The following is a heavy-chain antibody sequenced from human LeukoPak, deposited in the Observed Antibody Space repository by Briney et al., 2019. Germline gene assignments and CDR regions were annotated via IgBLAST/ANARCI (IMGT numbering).Heavy chain of an antibody. Sequence: GGSLRLSCVASGFSFSDTTMSWVRQAAGQGLEWVARMKEDGSDENYVDSVKGRFTISRDSARNSLHLQMKSLRAEDTAVYFCAKGGAGGGYFPTWGQGILVIVSS. CDR1: GFSFSDTT. CDR2: MKEDGSDE. V-gene: IGHV3-7*03. CDR3: AKGGAGGGYFPT. J-gene: IGHJ1*01. D-gene: IGHD3-16*01.